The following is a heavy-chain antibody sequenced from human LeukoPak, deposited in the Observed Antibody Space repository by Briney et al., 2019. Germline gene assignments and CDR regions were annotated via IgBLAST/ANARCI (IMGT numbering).Heavy chain of an antibody. CDR2: ISSNGGST. D-gene: IGHD3-16*01. CDR1: GFTFSSYA. Sequence: GGSLRLSCAASGFTFSSYAMHWVRQAPGKGLEYVSAISSNGGSTYYANSVKGRFTISRDNSKNTLYLQMGSLRAEDMAVYYCARVLYGLVDYYYYYMDVWGKGTTVTVSS. CDR3: ARVLYGLVDYYYYYMDV. V-gene: IGHV3-64*01. J-gene: IGHJ6*03.